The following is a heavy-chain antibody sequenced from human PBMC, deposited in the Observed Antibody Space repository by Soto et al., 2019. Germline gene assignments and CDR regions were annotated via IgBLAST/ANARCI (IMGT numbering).Heavy chain of an antibody. CDR2: INHSGST. Sequence: SETLSLTCAVYGGSFSGYYWSWIRQPPGKGLEWIGEINHSGSTNYNPSLKSRVTISVDTSKNQFSLKLSSVTAADTAVYYCARGSRVLRFLEWSIIGGNYFDYWGQGTLVTVSS. V-gene: IGHV4-34*01. J-gene: IGHJ4*02. CDR1: GGSFSGYY. CDR3: ARGSRVLRFLEWSIIGGNYFDY. D-gene: IGHD3-3*01.